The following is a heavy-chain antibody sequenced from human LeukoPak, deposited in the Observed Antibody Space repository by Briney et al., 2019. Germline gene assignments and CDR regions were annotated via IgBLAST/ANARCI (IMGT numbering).Heavy chain of an antibody. CDR2: IKSKNVGGTT. J-gene: IGHJ5*02. CDR3: TSHAAFDP. V-gene: IGHV3-15*01. CDR1: GFTLSSYA. Sequence: PGGSLRLSCAASGFTLSSYAMNWVRQAPGKGLEWVGRIKSKNVGGTTDYAAPVKGRFTISRDDSKNTVYLQMNSLKIEDTAVYYCTSHAAFDPWGQGTLVTVSS.